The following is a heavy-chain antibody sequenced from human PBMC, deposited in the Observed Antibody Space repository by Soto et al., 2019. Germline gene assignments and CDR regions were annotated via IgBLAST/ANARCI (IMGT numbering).Heavy chain of an antibody. V-gene: IGHV4-59*08. Sequence: QVQLQESGPGLVKPSETLSLTCTVSGGSISSYYWSWIRQPPGKGLEWIGYIYYSGSTNYNPSLKRRVTISVDTSKNQFPLKLSSVTAADTAVYYCARRYGVYFDYWGQGTLVTVSS. CDR1: GGSISSYY. J-gene: IGHJ4*02. D-gene: IGHD4-17*01. CDR3: ARRYGVYFDY. CDR2: IYYSGST.